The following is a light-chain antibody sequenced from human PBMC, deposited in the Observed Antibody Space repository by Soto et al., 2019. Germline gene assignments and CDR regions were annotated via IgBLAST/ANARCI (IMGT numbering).Light chain of an antibody. V-gene: IGLV2-14*01. CDR3: SSYTSSSTYV. J-gene: IGLJ1*01. CDR1: SSDVGDYNF. Sequence: QSVLTQPASVSGSPGQSITISCTGISSDVGDYNFVSWYQLPPGKAPKLMIYEVSNRPSGVSNRFSGSKSDNTASLTISGLQTEDEADYYCSSYTSSSTYVFGTGTKLTVL. CDR2: EVS.